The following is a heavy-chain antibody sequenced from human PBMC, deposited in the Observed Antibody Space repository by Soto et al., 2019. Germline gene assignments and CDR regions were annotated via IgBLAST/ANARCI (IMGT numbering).Heavy chain of an antibody. J-gene: IGHJ3*02. CDR2: INPNSGGT. D-gene: IGHD2-2*01. V-gene: IGHV1-2*04. CDR3: ARSIVAVPARAFDI. CDR1: GYTFTGSY. Sequence: ASVKVSCKASGYTFTGSYMHWVRQAPGQGLEWMGWINPNSGGTNYAQKFQGWVTMTRDTSISTAYMELSRLRSDDTAVYYCARSIVAVPARAFDIWGQGTMVTVSS.